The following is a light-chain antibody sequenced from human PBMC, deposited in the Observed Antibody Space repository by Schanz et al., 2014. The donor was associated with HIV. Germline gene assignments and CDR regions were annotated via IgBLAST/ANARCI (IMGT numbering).Light chain of an antibody. J-gene: IGKJ1*01. CDR3: QQYNSWPWT. CDR1: ESAAYN. V-gene: IGKV3-15*01. CDR2: AAS. Sequence: EIVLTQSPVTLSVSPGETVTLSCRASESAAYNLAWYQQSPGQSPRLVIHAASTSATNIPGRFSGSGSGTEFTLTISGLQYDDFAVYYCQQYNSWPWTFGQGTKVEV.